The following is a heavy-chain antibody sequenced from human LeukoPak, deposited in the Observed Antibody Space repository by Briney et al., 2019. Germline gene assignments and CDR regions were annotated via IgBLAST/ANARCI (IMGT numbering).Heavy chain of an antibody. V-gene: IGHV3-23*01. CDR2: ISGSSTRT. CDR3: ARVHTERASLPPFDH. D-gene: IGHD1-26*01. J-gene: IGHJ4*02. Sequence: GGSLRLSCADSGFTFSSYAMSWVRQAPGKGLEWVSSISGSSTRTYYADSVKGRFTVSRDNPKNMLYLEMNSLRRDDTAVYFCARVHTERASLPPFDHWGQGSLVTVSS. CDR1: GFTFSSYA.